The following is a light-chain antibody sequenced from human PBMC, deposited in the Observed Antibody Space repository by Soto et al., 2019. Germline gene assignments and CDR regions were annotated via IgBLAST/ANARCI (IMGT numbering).Light chain of an antibody. CDR2: EVT. Sequence: QSVLTQPASVSESPGQSITISCTGTSSDIGAYDYVSWYQQYPGRVLKLLIREVTNRPSGVSDRFSGSKSGNTASLTISGLQTEDEADYYCSSHAGSSAFYVFGTGTKVTVL. J-gene: IGLJ1*01. V-gene: IGLV2-14*01. CDR3: SSHAGSSAFYV. CDR1: SSDIGAYDY.